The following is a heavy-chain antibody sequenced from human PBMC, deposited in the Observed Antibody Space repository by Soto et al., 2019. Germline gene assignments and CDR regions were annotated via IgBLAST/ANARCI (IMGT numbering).Heavy chain of an antibody. CDR1: GGTISSYY. CDR3: ATGRISRGLDV. J-gene: IGHJ6*02. Sequence: LSLTCSVSGGTISSYYWSWIRQPPGKGLEWIGYIYSRGTTSYNPSLKSRATILVDTSKNQFSLRLTSVTATDTAVYYCATGRISRGLDVWGQGTTVTVSS. V-gene: IGHV4-59*12. CDR2: IYSRGTT.